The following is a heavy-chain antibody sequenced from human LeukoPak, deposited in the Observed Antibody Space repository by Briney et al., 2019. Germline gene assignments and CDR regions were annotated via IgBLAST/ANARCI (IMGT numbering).Heavy chain of an antibody. Sequence: GSLRLSCAASGFTFSSYAMSWVRQAPGKGLEWVSAISGSGGSTYYADSVKGRFTISRDNSKNTLYLQMNSLRAEDTAVYYCAKDSTYDSSGYYYVWGQGTLVTVSP. J-gene: IGHJ4*02. V-gene: IGHV3-23*01. CDR2: ISGSGGST. D-gene: IGHD3-22*01. CDR1: GFTFSSYA. CDR3: AKDSTYDSSGYYYV.